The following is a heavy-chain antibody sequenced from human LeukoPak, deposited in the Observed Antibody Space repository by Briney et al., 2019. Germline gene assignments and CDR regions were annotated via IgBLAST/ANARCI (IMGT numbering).Heavy chain of an antibody. CDR3: AREGNHDYGDYATSFDP. D-gene: IGHD4-17*01. V-gene: IGHV3-66*01. Sequence: GGSLRLSCAASGFTVSSNYMSWVRQAPGKGLEWVSVIYSGGSTYYADSVKGRFTISRDNSKNTLYLQMNSLRAEDTAVYYCAREGNHDYGDYATSFDPWGQGTLVTVSS. CDR1: GFTVSSNY. J-gene: IGHJ5*02. CDR2: IYSGGST.